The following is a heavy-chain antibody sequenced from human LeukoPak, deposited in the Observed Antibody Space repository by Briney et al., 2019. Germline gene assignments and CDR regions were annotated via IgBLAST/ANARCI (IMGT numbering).Heavy chain of an antibody. V-gene: IGHV3-21*01. CDR2: ISSSSSYI. D-gene: IGHD6-13*01. CDR3: ARDPRGVYSSSDIK. CDR1: GVSFSGYY. Sequence: PSETLSLTCAVYGVSFSGYYWSWIRQPPGKGLEWVSSISSSSSYIYYADSVKGRFTISRDNAKNSLYLQMNSLRAEDTAVYYCARDPRGVYSSSDIKWGQGTLVTVSS. J-gene: IGHJ4*02.